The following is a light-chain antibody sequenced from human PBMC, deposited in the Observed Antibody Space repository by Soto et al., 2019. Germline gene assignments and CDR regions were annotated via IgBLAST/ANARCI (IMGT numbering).Light chain of an antibody. CDR1: QSVGTN. Sequence: EIEMTQSPSTLSVSPGERATISCRASQSVGTNLAWYQQKLGQAPRLLIYDASTRATGIPARFSGSGSGTDFTITISSLHSEDFAFYYRLPNNNWLTFGGGTKVEIK. CDR3: LPNNNWLT. J-gene: IGKJ4*01. V-gene: IGKV3-15*01. CDR2: DAS.